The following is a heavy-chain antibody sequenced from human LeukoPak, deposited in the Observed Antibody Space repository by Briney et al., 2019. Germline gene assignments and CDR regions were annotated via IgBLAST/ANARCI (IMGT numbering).Heavy chain of an antibody. J-gene: IGHJ5*02. V-gene: IGHV4-31*03. D-gene: IGHD4-23*01. CDR1: GGSISSGGYY. Sequence: SQTLSLTCTVSGGSISSGGYYWSWIRQHPGKGLEWIGYIYYSGSTYYNSSLKSRVTISVDTSKNQFSLKLSSVTAADTAVYYCARSIRWAKFDPWGQGTLVTVSS. CDR3: ARSIRWAKFDP. CDR2: IYYSGST.